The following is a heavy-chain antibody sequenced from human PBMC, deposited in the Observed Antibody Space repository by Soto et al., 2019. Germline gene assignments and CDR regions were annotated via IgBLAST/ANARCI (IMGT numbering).Heavy chain of an antibody. J-gene: IGHJ6*04. CDR3: ARDDVLCDGGRCHGVPLDV. D-gene: IGHD2-15*01. CDR2: TRNKANSYTT. V-gene: IGHV3-72*01. Sequence: GGSLRLSCAASGFTFSDHYMDWVRQAPGKGLEWVGRTRNKANSYTTEYAASVKGRFTISRDDSKNSLYLQMNSLKTEDTAVYYCARDDVLCDGGRCHGVPLDVWGKGTTVTVSS. CDR1: GFTFSDHY.